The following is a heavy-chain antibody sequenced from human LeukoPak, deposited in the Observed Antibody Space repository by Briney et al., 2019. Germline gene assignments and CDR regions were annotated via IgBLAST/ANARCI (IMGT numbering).Heavy chain of an antibody. D-gene: IGHD5-12*01. CDR2: ISAYNGNT. CDR1: GYTFTSYG. CDR3: ARDRNGYDFDY. V-gene: IGHV1-18*01. J-gene: IGHJ4*02. Sequence: ASVTLSCKSSGYTFTSYGISGVRQAPGQGLERMGWISAYNGNTNYAQKLQGRVTMTTDTSTSTAYMELRSLRSDDTAVYYCARDRNGYDFDYWGQGTLVTVSS.